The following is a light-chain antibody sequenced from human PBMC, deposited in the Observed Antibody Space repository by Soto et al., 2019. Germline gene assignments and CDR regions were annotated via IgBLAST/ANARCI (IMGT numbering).Light chain of an antibody. CDR1: QTISSN. CDR3: QQYHNWPPQYT. Sequence: EIVMTQSPATLSVSPGEGASLSCRASQTISSNLAWYQQKPGQAPRLLIHGASTRATGVPASFSGSGSGTEFTLTITSLQSEDFAVYYCQQYHNWPPQYTFGQGTQLQIK. V-gene: IGKV3-15*01. CDR2: GAS. J-gene: IGKJ2*01.